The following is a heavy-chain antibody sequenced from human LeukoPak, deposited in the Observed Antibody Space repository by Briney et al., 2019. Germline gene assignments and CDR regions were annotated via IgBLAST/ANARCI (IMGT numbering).Heavy chain of an antibody. CDR1: GFTFNNYP. D-gene: IGHD3-22*01. J-gene: IGHJ4*02. CDR3: AKTIRDSRGYYYDY. V-gene: IGHV3-23*01. Sequence: GGSLRLSCAASGFTFNNYPMSWVRQAPGKGLEWISVISGSSVDIAYAEYVKGRFTISRDNSRNTLYLQMNSLRAEDTAVYYCAKTIRDSRGYYYDYWGQGTLVTVSS. CDR2: ISGSSVDI.